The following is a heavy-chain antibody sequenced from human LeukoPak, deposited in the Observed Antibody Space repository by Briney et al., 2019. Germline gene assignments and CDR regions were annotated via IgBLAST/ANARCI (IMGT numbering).Heavy chain of an antibody. CDR1: GFTFNNYV. Sequence: PGGSLRLSCAASGFTFNNYVMSWVRQAPGKGLEWVSSSSGSGGSTYYADSVKGRLTISRDNSKNTLYLQMNSLRAEDTAVYYCAKDTSPLYYYYGMDVWGQGTTVTVSS. CDR3: AKDTSPLYYYYGMDV. CDR2: SSGSGGST. J-gene: IGHJ6*02. V-gene: IGHV3-23*01. D-gene: IGHD2-2*01.